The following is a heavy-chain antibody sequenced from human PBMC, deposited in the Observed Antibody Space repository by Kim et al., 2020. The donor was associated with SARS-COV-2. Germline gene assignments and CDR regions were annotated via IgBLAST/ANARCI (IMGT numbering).Heavy chain of an antibody. Sequence: SVKVSCKASGGTFSSYAISWVRQAPGQGLEWMGGIIPIFGTANYAQKFQGRVTITADESTSTAYMELSSLRSEDTAVYYCARGDSGYCSGGSCGRGRPGDTYYYYYGMDVWGQGTTVTVSS. V-gene: IGHV1-69*13. CDR1: GGTFSSYA. D-gene: IGHD2-15*01. J-gene: IGHJ6*02. CDR3: ARGDSGYCSGGSCGRGRPGDTYYYYYGMDV. CDR2: IIPIFGTA.